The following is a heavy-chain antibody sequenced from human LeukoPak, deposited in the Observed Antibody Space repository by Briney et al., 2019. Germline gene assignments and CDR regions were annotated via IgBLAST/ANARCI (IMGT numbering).Heavy chain of an antibody. V-gene: IGHV1-69*04. Sequence: ASVKVSCKASGYAFTSYDINWVRQATGQGLEWMGRIIPILGIANYAQKFQGRVTITADKSTSTAYMELSSLRVEDTAVYYCAREPRGDSSGSFDYWGQGTLVTVSS. D-gene: IGHD3-22*01. CDR1: GYAFTSYD. CDR2: IIPILGIA. CDR3: AREPRGDSSGSFDY. J-gene: IGHJ4*02.